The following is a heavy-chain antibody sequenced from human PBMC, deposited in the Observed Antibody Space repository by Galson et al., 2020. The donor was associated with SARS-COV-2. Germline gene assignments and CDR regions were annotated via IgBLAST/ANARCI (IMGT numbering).Heavy chain of an antibody. Sequence: ASVKVSCKASGYTFTSYYMHWVRQAPGQGLEWMGIINPSGGSTSYAQKFQGRVTMTRDTSTSTVYMELSSLRSEDTAVYYCARELIRPDYDVWSGYYNPGYSSTTGGSDYWGQGTLVTVAS. D-gene: IGHD3-3*01. J-gene: IGHJ4*02. CDR1: GYTFTSYY. CDR3: ARELIRPDYDVWSGYYNPGYSSTTGGSDY. CDR2: INPSGGST. V-gene: IGHV1-46*01.